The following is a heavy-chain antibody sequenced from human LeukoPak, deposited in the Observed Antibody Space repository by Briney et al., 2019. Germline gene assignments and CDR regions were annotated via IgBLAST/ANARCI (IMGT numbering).Heavy chain of an antibody. Sequence: GASVKVSCKASGGTFSSYVINWVRQAPGQGLEWMGGILPIFGTSIYAQQFQGRVTITADESTNTAYMELNRLRSDDTATYYCARAEDQGRYFDWLPGFDPWGQGTLVTVSS. CDR2: ILPIFGTS. CDR3: ARAEDQGRYFDWLPGFDP. J-gene: IGHJ5*02. D-gene: IGHD3-9*01. V-gene: IGHV1-69*13. CDR1: GGTFSSYV.